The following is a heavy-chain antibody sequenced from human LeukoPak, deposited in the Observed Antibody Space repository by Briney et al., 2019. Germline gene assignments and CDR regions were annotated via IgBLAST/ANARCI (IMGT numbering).Heavy chain of an antibody. CDR2: ISSSGSTI. D-gene: IGHD3-3*01. CDR1: GFTFSDYY. V-gene: IGHV3-11*04. CDR3: ARDLGETYYDFWSGYYPDY. Sequence: PGGSLRLSCAASGFTFSDYYMSWIRQAPGKGLEWVSYISSSGSTIYYADSVKGRFTISRDNAKNSLYLQMNSLRAEDTAVYYCARDLGETYYDFWSGYYPDYWGQGTLVTVSS. J-gene: IGHJ4*02.